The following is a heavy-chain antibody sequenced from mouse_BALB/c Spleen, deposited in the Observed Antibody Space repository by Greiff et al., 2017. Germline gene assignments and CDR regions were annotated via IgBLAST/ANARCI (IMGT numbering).Heavy chain of an antibody. V-gene: IGHV1-15*01. Sequence: VQLQESGAELVRPGASVTLSCKASGYTFTDYEMHWVKQTPVHGLEWIGAIDPETGGTAYNQKFKGKATLTADKSSSTAYMELRSLTSEDSAVYYCTRRGWEFDYWDQGTTLTVSS. D-gene: IGHD3-3*01. CDR3: TRRGWEFDY. CDR2: IDPETGGT. J-gene: IGHJ2*01. CDR1: GYTFTDYE.